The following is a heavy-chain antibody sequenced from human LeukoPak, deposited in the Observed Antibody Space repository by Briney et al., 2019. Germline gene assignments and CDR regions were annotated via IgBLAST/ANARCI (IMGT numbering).Heavy chain of an antibody. CDR1: SFTFDDFA. J-gene: IGHJ4*02. CDR3: ATSTQSADYGAVDY. V-gene: IGHV3-9*01. CDR2: ISWNSGDI. Sequence: PGGSLRLSCAASSFTFDDFAMHWVRQAPGKGLEWVSGISWNSGDIGYADSVKGRFTISRDNAKNSLYLQINSLRAEDTALYYCATSTQSADYGAVDYWGQGTLVTVSA. D-gene: IGHD4-17*01.